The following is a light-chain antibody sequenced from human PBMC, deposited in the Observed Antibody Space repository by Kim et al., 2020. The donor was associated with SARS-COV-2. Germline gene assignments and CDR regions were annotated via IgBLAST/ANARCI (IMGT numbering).Light chain of an antibody. V-gene: IGKV1-39*01. Sequence: ASVGDRLTIPCRASQSISTFLNWYQQTPGKAPRLLIYDASSLQTGVPSRFSGSGSGTDFTLTISSLRREDFATYYCQQSHSFPRTFGQGTKVDIK. CDR2: DAS. J-gene: IGKJ2*02. CDR3: QQSHSFPRT. CDR1: QSISTF.